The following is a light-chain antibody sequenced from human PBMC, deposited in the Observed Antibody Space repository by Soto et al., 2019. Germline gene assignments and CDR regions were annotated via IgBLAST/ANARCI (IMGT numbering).Light chain of an antibody. CDR3: HQGYSSPLT. Sequence: DIQMTQSPSSLSASVGDRVTITCRASQSISSYLSWSQQKPGNAPKLLIYAASSLQSGVPSRFSGSGSVTDFTITISSLQPEDFATYYCHQGYSSPLTFGGGTKVEI. CDR1: QSISSY. J-gene: IGKJ4*01. CDR2: AAS. V-gene: IGKV1-39*01.